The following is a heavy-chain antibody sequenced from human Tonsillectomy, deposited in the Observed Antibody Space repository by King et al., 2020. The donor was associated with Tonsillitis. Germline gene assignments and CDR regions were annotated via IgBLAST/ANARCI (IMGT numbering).Heavy chain of an antibody. CDR2: ITPSCGGR. J-gene: IGHJ4*02. CDR3: ARVRDGDYAAEF. D-gene: IGHD4-17*01. V-gene: IGHV1-46*01. CDR1: GYTFTSKF. Sequence: VQLVESGAEVKKPGASVKISCKASGYTFTSKFMHWVRQAPGQGLEWMGIITPSCGGRSYAQKFQGRVTMTRDTSTGTFYMELSGLTSEDTAAYYCARVRDGDYAAEFWGQGTLVTVSS.